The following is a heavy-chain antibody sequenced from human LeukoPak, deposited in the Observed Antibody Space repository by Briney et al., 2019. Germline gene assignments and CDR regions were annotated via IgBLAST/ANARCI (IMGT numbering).Heavy chain of an antibody. CDR3: ARGSNYYYSMDV. CDR1: GYSISSGYY. CDR2: IYQSVTT. J-gene: IGHJ6*04. V-gene: IGHV4-38-2*01. Sequence: SETLSLTCAVSGYSISSGYYWGWIRQPPGKGLEWIGSIYQSVTTYYSPSLKSRVAISADTPKNQFPLTLTSVTAADMAVYHCARGSNYYYSMDVWGKGTTVTVSS. D-gene: IGHD3/OR15-3a*01.